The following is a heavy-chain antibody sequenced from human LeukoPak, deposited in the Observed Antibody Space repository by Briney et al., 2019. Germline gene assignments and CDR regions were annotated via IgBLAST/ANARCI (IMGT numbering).Heavy chain of an antibody. J-gene: IGHJ4*02. D-gene: IGHD3-22*01. CDR2: INTDTGNP. CDR1: GYTFTSYA. Sequence: ASVKVSCKASGYTFTSYAMNWVRQAPGQGLEWMGWINTDTGNPTYAQGFTGRFVLSLDTSVSTAYLQISSLKAEDTAVYYCARDLSSGYYPPLGYWGQGTLVTVSS. V-gene: IGHV7-4-1*02. CDR3: ARDLSSGYYPPLGY.